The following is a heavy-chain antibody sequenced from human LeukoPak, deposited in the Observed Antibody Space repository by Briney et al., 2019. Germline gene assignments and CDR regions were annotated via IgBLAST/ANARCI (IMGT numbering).Heavy chain of an antibody. CDR3: ARDIETMVRGVILYYFDY. Sequence: PSETLSLTCAVSGGSISSSNWWSWVRQPPGKGLEWIGEIYHSGSTNYNPSLKSRVTISVDKSKNQFSLKLSSVTAADTAMYYCARDIETMVRGVILYYFDYWGQGTLVTVSS. CDR1: GGSISSSNW. D-gene: IGHD3-10*01. J-gene: IGHJ4*02. CDR2: IYHSGST. V-gene: IGHV4-4*02.